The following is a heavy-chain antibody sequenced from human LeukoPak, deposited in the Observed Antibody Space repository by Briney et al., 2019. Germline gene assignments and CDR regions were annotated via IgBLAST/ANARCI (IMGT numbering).Heavy chain of an antibody. Sequence: ASVKVSCKASGYTFTSYGISWVRQAPGQGLEWMGWISAYNGNTNYAQKFQGRVTITADKSTSTAYMELSSLRSEDTAVYYCARDPGNYYDSTHTGWGQGTLVTVSS. CDR2: ISAYNGNT. CDR3: ARDPGNYYDSTHTG. V-gene: IGHV1-18*01. J-gene: IGHJ4*02. CDR1: GYTFTSYG. D-gene: IGHD3-22*01.